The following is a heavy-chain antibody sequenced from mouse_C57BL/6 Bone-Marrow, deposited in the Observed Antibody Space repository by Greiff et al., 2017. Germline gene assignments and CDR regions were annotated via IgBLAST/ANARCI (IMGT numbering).Heavy chain of an antibody. D-gene: IGHD2-3*01. CDR1: GYTFTSYD. J-gene: IGHJ3*01. CDR2: IYPRDGST. CDR3: ARGNGYYPAWFAY. V-gene: IGHV1-85*01. Sequence: QVQLKESGPELVKPGASVKLSCKASGYTFTSYDINWVKQRPGQGLEWIGWIYPRDGSTTYNEKFKGKATLTVDTSSSTAYMELHSLTSEDSAVYFCARGNGYYPAWFAYWGQGTLVTVSA.